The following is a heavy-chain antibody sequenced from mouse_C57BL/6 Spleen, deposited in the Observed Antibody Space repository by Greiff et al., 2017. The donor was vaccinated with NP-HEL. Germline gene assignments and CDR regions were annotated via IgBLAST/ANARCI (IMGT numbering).Heavy chain of an antibody. Sequence: QVQLKQSGAVLVRPGTSVKVSCKASGYAFTNYLIEWVKQRPGQGLEWIGVINPGSGGNKYNEKFKGKGTLTADKSSSTAYMQLSSLTSEDSAFYFCARSITTVDFDYWGQGTTLTVSS. CDR3: ARSITTVDFDY. J-gene: IGHJ2*01. D-gene: IGHD2-4*01. CDR1: GYAFTNYL. CDR2: INPGSGGN. V-gene: IGHV1-54*01.